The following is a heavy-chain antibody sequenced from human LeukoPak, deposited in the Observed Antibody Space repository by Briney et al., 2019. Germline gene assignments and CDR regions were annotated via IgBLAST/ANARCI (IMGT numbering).Heavy chain of an antibody. CDR2: ISSSSGYI. V-gene: IGHV3-21*01. J-gene: IGHJ4*02. Sequence: GGSLRLSCAASGFTFSSYTMNWVRQAPGKGLEWVSSISSSSGYIYYADSVKGRFTISRDNAKNSLYLQMNSLRAEDTAVYYCARDPETYYYDSSGYYHDYWGQGTLVTVSS. CDR1: GFTFSSYT. CDR3: ARDPETYYYDSSGYYHDY. D-gene: IGHD3-22*01.